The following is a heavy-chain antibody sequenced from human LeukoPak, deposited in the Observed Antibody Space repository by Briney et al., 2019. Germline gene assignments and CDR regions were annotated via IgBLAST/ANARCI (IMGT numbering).Heavy chain of an antibody. D-gene: IGHD2-21*01. V-gene: IGHV3-33*01. CDR3: ARSHVVINPFDY. Sequence: PGGSLRLSCAASGFTFSSYGMHWVRQAPGKGLEWVAVIWYDGSNKYYADSVKGRFTISRDNSKNTLYLQMNSLRAEDTAVYYCARSHVVINPFDYWGQGTLVTVSS. CDR1: GFTFSSYG. J-gene: IGHJ4*02. CDR2: IWYDGSNK.